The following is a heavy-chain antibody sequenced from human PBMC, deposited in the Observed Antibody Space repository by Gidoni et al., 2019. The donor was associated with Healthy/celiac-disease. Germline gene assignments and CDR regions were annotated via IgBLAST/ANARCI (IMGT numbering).Heavy chain of an antibody. Sequence: EVQLVESGGGLVQPGGSLRLSCAASGFTFSSYEMNWVRQAPGKGLEWVSYISSSGSTIYYADSVKGRFTISRDNAKNSLYLQMNSLRAEDTAVYYCARGISPGDYYYYYGMDVWGQGTTVTVSS. J-gene: IGHJ6*02. CDR3: ARGISPGDYYYYYGMDV. CDR2: ISSSGSTI. D-gene: IGHD6-13*01. V-gene: IGHV3-48*03. CDR1: GFTFSSYE.